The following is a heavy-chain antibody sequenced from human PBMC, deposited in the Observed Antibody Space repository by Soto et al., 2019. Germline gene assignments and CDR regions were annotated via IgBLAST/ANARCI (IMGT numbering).Heavy chain of an antibody. J-gene: IGHJ6*02. CDR1: GFTFSSYE. D-gene: IGHD3-10*01. CDR3: ARWSYYYGSGSYYRSNYYYGMDV. CDR2: ISSSGSTM. Sequence: GGPLRLSCTASGFTFSSYEMDWVRQAPGKGLEWVSYISSSGSTMYYADSVKGRFTISRDNAKNSLYLQMNSLRAEDTAVYYCARWSYYYGSGSYYRSNYYYGMDVWGQGTTVTVSS. V-gene: IGHV3-48*03.